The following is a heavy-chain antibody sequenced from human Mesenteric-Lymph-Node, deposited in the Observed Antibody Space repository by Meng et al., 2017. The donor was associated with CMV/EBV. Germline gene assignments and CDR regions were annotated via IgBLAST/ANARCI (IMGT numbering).Heavy chain of an antibody. CDR1: GFTFSSYW. D-gene: IGHD2-2*01. CDR2: IKRDGSEK. Sequence: GESLKISCAASGFTFSSYWMSWVRQAPGKGPEWVANIKRDGSEKYYVDSVKGRFTISRDNAKSSLYLQMDSLRVGDTAIYYCAGSTTSSSYYHYGMDVWGQGTTVTVSS. V-gene: IGHV3-7*01. J-gene: IGHJ6*02. CDR3: AGSTTSSSYYHYGMDV.